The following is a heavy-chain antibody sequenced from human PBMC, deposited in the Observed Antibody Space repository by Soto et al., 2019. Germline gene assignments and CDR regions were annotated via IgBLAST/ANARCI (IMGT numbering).Heavy chain of an antibody. D-gene: IGHD1-26*01. CDR1: GGSFSGYY. J-gene: IGHJ5*02. CDR3: ARGPFCIGGSSPVRRRDCFDP. V-gene: IGHV4-34*01. CDR2: INHSGST. Sequence: SETLCLTCAVYGGSFSGYYWSWIRQPPGKGLEWIGEINHSGSTNYNPSLKSRVTISVDTSKNQFSLKLSSVTAADTAVYYCARGPFCIGGSSPVRRRDCFDPWGQGSLVTVSS.